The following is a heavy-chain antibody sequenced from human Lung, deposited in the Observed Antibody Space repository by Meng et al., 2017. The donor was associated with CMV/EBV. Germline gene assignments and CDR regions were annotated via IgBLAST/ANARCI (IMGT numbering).Heavy chain of an antibody. CDR3: ARGRVGPTWLV. D-gene: IGHD1-26*01. Sequence: GGSLRLXCAASGFTFSSYWMSWVRQAPGKGLEWVANIKQDGSEKYYVDSVKGRFTISRDNAKNSLYLQMNSLRAEYTAVYYCARGRVGPTWLVWGQGTMVTVSS. J-gene: IGHJ4*02. V-gene: IGHV3-7*01. CDR1: GFTFSSYW. CDR2: IKQDGSEK.